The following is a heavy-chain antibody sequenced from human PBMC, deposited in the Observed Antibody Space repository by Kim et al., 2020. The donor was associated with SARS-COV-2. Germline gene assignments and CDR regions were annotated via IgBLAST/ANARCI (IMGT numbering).Heavy chain of an antibody. CDR3: ARDLEGFDY. V-gene: IGHV1-46*01. CDR2: GST. D-gene: IGHD1-1*01. Sequence: GSTSYAQNCQGRVTLTSDTSTTTVYMERSSLRSDDTAMYYCARDLEGFDYWGQGTLVTVSS. J-gene: IGHJ4*02.